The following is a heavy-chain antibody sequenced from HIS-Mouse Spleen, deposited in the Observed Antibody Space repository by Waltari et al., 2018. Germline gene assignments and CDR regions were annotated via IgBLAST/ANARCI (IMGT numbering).Heavy chain of an antibody. V-gene: IGHV4-39*07. J-gene: IGHJ2*01. CDR3: AREIPYSSSWYDWYFDL. CDR2: IYDSGST. CDR1: GGSISSSSYY. Sequence: QLQLQESGPGLVKPSETLSLTCTVSGGSISSSSYYWGWIRQPPGKGLEWIGSIYDSGSTYYSPSLKSRVTISVDTSKNQFSRKLSAVTAADTAVYYCAREIPYSSSWYDWYFDLWGRGTLVTVSS. D-gene: IGHD6-13*01.